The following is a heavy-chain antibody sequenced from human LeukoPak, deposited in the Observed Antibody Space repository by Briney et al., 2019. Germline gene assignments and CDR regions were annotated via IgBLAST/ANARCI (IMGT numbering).Heavy chain of an antibody. CDR1: GFTFSSSD. V-gene: IGHV3-23*01. CDR3: AKPVVPAAMDPFDY. CDR2: IHGIST. D-gene: IGHD2-2*01. Sequence: GGSLRLSCSASGFTFSSSDMAWVRQAPGKGLEWVSDIHGISTFYADSVKGRFIISRDNSKNTVFLQMNSLRAEDTAVYYCAKPVVPAAMDPFDYWGQGTLVTVSS. J-gene: IGHJ4*02.